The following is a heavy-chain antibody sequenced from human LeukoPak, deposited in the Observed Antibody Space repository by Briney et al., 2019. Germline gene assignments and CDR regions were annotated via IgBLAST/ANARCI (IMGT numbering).Heavy chain of an antibody. D-gene: IGHD3-22*01. CDR2: INPSGGST. Sequence: ASVKVSCKASGYTFTSYYMHWVRQAPGQGLEWMGIINPSGGSTSYAQKFQGRVTMTRDMSTSTVYMELSSLRSEDTAVYYCARDRNPMIGWFDPWGQGTLVTVSS. V-gene: IGHV1-46*01. J-gene: IGHJ5*02. CDR3: ARDRNPMIGWFDP. CDR1: GYTFTSYY.